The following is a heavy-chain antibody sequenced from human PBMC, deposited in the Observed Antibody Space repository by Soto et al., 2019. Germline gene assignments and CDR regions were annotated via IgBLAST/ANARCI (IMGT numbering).Heavy chain of an antibody. Sequence: QVQLQQSGPGLVKPSETLSLTCTVSSGPSSSHNWGWIRQSPGRGLEWIGYVYNTGGTSYNPSLKSRVTISADTSANHISLTLSSVTAADTAIYYCVRQGLGILHGLADVWGQGTTVSVSS. CDR1: SGPSSSHN. CDR2: VYNTGGT. CDR3: VRQGLGILHGLADV. J-gene: IGHJ6*02. V-gene: IGHV4-59*08. D-gene: IGHD3-10*01.